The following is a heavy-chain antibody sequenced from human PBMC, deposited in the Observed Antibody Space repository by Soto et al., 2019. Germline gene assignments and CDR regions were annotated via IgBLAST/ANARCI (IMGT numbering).Heavy chain of an antibody. D-gene: IGHD4-4*01. CDR3: ARGPDHSKVGY. CDR1: DGSVTGYC. J-gene: IGHJ4*02. CDR2: IDYNGRA. Sequence: QVQLQESGPGLVKPSETLPLTCSVSDGSVTGYCWSWIRQPPGKGLEWIGCIDYNGRAHYNPSLTSRVTISLDTSNNHFSLKLSSVTTTDTAVYYCARGPDHSKVGYLGQGTLVTVSS. V-gene: IGHV4-59*02.